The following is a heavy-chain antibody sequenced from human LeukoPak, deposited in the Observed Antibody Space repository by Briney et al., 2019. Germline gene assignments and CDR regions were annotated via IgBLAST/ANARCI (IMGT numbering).Heavy chain of an antibody. CDR2: ICHSGST. CDR1: GYSISSTHC. Sequence: SETLSLTCTVSGYSISSTHCWGWIRQPPGTGLEWIGTICHSGSTYSNPSLKSRVTMSLDTSKSQFSLRLRSVTAADTAVYYCARDKAGTMVRGVINGMDVWGQGTTVTVSS. V-gene: IGHV4-38-2*02. J-gene: IGHJ6*02. D-gene: IGHD3-10*01. CDR3: ARDKAGTMVRGVINGMDV.